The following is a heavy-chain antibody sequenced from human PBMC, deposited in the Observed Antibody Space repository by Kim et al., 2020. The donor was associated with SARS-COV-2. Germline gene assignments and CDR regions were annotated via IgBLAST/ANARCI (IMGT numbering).Heavy chain of an antibody. J-gene: IGHJ3*02. CDR1: GFTFYNYA. D-gene: IGHD3-10*01. V-gene: IGHV3-23*01. CDR3: AKSIALVRGSGTSAFDI. Sequence: GGSLRLSCAASGFTFYNYAINWVRRAPGKGLEWVSVIGGSGGSTHYADSVKDRFTISRDNSKNSVFLQMDSLRVEDTALYYCAKSIALVRGSGTSAFDIWGQGTMVTVSS. CDR2: IGGSGGST.